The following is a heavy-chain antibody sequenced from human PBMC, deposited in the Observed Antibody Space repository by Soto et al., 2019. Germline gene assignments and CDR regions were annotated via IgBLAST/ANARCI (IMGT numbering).Heavy chain of an antibody. CDR3: AKQPYYDFWSGYTYGMDV. V-gene: IGHV3-23*01. D-gene: IGHD3-3*01. Sequence: EVQLLESGGGLIQPGGSLRLSCAASQFTFSNYAMSWVRQAPGKGLEWVSGISGSGGSTYYADSVKGRFTISRDNSKNTQYLQMNSLRAEDTAVYYCAKQPYYDFWSGYTYGMDVWRQGTTVTVS. CDR1: QFTFSNYA. CDR2: ISGSGGST. J-gene: IGHJ6*02.